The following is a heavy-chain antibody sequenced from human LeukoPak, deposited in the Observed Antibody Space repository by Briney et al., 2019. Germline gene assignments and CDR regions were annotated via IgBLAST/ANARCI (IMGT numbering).Heavy chain of an antibody. CDR1: GGSIRSYY. V-gene: IGHV4-59*08. CDR2: IYYSGKT. Sequence: SDTLSLTCTVSGGSIRSYYWSWIRQPPGKGLEGIGYIYYSGKTNYSPSLMSRVTISGDTSKNQFSLKLSFVTAADTAVYYCARQDSGWNWVDPWGQGTLVTVSS. J-gene: IGHJ5*02. CDR3: ARQDSGWNWVDP. D-gene: IGHD3-10*01.